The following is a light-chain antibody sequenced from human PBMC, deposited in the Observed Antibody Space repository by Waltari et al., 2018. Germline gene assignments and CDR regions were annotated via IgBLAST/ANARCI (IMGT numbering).Light chain of an antibody. V-gene: IGLV2-14*03. CDR3: CSYTAGNTWV. Sequence: QPALTQPASVSGSPGQSITISCPGTSSDIGGYKFVPWYQQHPGKAPKLLIYGVDNRPSGASFRFSGSKFGNTASLSIPGLQAEDEADYYCCSYTAGNTWVFGGGTKLTVL. CDR2: GVD. CDR1: SSDIGGYKF. J-gene: IGLJ3*02.